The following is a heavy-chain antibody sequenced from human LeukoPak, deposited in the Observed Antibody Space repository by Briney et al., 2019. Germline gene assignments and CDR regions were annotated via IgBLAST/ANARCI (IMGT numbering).Heavy chain of an antibody. V-gene: IGHV3-23*01. CDR1: GLTFTSYA. J-gene: IGHJ4*02. CDR2: ISDSGGST. D-gene: IGHD5-24*01. Sequence: PGGSLKLSCEPPGLTFTSYAISWVPQPPGKGLEWVSAISDSGGSTYYADSVKGRFTISRDNSKNTLYLQMNSLRAEDTAIYYCAKRDTTYWGQGTLVTVSS. CDR3: AKRDTTY.